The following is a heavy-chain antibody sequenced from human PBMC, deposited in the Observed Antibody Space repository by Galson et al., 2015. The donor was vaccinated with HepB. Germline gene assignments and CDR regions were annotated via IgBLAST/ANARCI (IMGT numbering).Heavy chain of an antibody. CDR2: IKSKTDGGTT. CDR1: GFTFSNAW. Sequence: SLRLSCAASGFTFSNAWMSWVRQAPGKGLEWVGRIKSKTDGGTTDYAAPVKGRFTISRDDSKNTLYLQMNSLKTEDTAVYYCTTLGRGSGWEEYYYYYGMDVWGQGTTVTVSS. V-gene: IGHV3-15*01. J-gene: IGHJ6*02. CDR3: TTLGRGSGWEEYYYYYGMDV. D-gene: IGHD6-19*01.